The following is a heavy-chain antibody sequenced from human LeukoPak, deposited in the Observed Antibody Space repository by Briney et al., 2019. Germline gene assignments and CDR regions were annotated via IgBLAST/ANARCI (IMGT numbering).Heavy chain of an antibody. D-gene: IGHD3-3*01. V-gene: IGHV1-18*01. Sequence: ASVKVSRKASGYTFTSYVISGVRQAPGQGLEWMGWICAYNGNTNYAHKLQGRVTLTTDTSTSTAYMEPGSLRSDDTAVYYSARGPYYDFWSGDSNDAFDIWGQGTMVTVSS. CDR2: ICAYNGNT. CDR1: GYTFTSYV. CDR3: ARGPYYDFWSGDSNDAFDI. J-gene: IGHJ3*02.